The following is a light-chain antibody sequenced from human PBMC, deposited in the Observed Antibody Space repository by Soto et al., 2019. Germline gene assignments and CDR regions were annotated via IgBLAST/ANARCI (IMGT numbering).Light chain of an antibody. J-gene: IGKJ3*01. CDR1: QSVSSSY. V-gene: IGKV3D-20*02. CDR2: GAS. Sequence: ILLTQSPGRQLLSPGEIATLSCRGSQSVSSSYLAWYQQKPGQAPRLLIYGASSRATGIPDRFSGSGSGTDFTLTISSLEPEDFAIYYCQQRSNWPPITFGPGTKVDIK. CDR3: QQRSNWPPIT.